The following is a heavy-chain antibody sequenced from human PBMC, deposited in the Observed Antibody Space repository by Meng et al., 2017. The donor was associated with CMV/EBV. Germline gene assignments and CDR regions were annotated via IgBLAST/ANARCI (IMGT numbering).Heavy chain of an antibody. J-gene: IGHJ4*02. D-gene: IGHD3-3*01. V-gene: IGHV4-39*07. CDR1: GGSISSSSYY. CDR3: ARDDYDFWSGYYSDSDY. Sequence: SGTLSLTCTVSGGSISSSSYYWGWIRQPPGKGLEWIGSIYYSGSTYYNPSLKSRVTISVDTSKNQFSLKLSSVTAADTAVYYCARDDYDFWSGYYSDSDYWGQGTLVTVSS. CDR2: IYYSGST.